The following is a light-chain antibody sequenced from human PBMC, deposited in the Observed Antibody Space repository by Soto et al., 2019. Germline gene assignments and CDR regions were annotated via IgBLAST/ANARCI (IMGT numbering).Light chain of an antibody. V-gene: IGKV3-20*01. Sequence: EIVLTQSPGTLSLSPGERATLSCRASQSVSSSYLAWYQQKPGQAPRLLIYGASSRATGIPYRFIGSGSGIDFTLTIIKLVPHDFAVNYCQQYGSALRAFGQGTTVDSK. CDR2: GAS. CDR1: QSVSSSY. J-gene: IGKJ1*01. CDR3: QQYGSALRA.